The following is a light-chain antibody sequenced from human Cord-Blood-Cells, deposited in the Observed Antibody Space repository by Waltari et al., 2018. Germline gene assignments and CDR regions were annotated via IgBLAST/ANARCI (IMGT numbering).Light chain of an antibody. Sequence: DIQMTQSPSSLSASVGDRVTITCRASQSISSYLNWYQQKQGKAPQLLIYAASSLQSGVPSRFSGSGSWTDFTLTINSLQPEDFATYYCQQSYSTPPTFGGGTKVEIK. CDR2: AAS. V-gene: IGKV1-39*01. CDR3: QQSYSTPPT. CDR1: QSISSY. J-gene: IGKJ4*01.